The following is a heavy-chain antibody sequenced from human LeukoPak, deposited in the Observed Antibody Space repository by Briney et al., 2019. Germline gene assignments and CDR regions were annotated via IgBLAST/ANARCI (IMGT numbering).Heavy chain of an antibody. CDR3: ARVSHGDPVDY. V-gene: IGHV4-39*07. CDR1: GGSINSSSYY. Sequence: PSETLSLTCTVSGGSINSSSYYWRSIRQPPGKGLEWIGIIYYSGSTYYNPALKSRLTISVDTSNNQFSIKLSSVTAADTAFYYCARVSHGDPVDYWGQGNLVTVSS. CDR2: IYYSGST. J-gene: IGHJ4*02.